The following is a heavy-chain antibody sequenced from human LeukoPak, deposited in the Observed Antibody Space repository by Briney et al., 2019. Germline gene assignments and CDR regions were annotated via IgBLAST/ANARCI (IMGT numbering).Heavy chain of an antibody. CDR1: GYSISSGYY. Sequence: PSETLSLTCTVSGYSISSGYYWGWIRQPPRKGLEWIGTIDQSGSTYYNPSLKSRVTISVDTSKNQFSLKLSSPTATDTAVLYCARGGTGVRNWFDPWGQGTLVTVSS. D-gene: IGHD7-27*01. J-gene: IGHJ5*02. V-gene: IGHV4-38-2*02. CDR2: IDQSGST. CDR3: ARGGTGVRNWFDP.